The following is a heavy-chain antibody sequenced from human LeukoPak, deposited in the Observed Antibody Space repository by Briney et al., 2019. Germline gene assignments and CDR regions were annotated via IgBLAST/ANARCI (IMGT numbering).Heavy chain of an antibody. D-gene: IGHD1-26*01. V-gene: IGHV4-61*09. CDR1: DDPINSGVYY. J-gene: IGHJ6*03. CDR2: IYTSGTTT. Sequence: SETLSLTCTVSDDPINSGVYYWNWIRQPAGKGLEWIVHIYTSGTTTNSNPSLKSRVAISLDTSKNHFSLNLSSVTAADTAVYYCARAKKRSGRSRNFYLDVWGKGTTVTVSS. CDR3: ARAKKRSGRSRNFYLDV.